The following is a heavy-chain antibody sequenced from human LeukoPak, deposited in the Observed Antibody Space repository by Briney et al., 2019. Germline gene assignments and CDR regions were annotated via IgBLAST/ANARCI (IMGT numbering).Heavy chain of an antibody. CDR3: ATNEGDFWSGYYTSYYYYYMDV. Sequence: ASVKVSCKASGYTFTGYYMHWVRQAPGQGLEWMGWINPNSGGTNYAQKFQGRVTMTRDTSISTAYMELSRLRSDDTAVYYCATNEGDFWSGYYTSYYYYYMDVWGKGTTVTVSS. CDR1: GYTFTGYY. CDR2: INPNSGGT. D-gene: IGHD3-3*01. J-gene: IGHJ6*03. V-gene: IGHV1-2*02.